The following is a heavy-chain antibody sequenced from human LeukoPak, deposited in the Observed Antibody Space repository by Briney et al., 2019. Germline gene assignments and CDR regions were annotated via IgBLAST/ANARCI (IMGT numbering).Heavy chain of an antibody. CDR3: ARGRLRFDY. D-gene: IGHD4-17*01. CDR1: GVSISSYY. V-gene: IGHV4-59*12. CDR2: IFYSGST. Sequence: SETLSLTCSVSGVSISSYYWSWIRQPPGKGLEWIGYIFYSGSTNYNPSLKSRVTISADTSKNQFFLKLSSVTAADTAVYYCARGRLRFDYWGQGTLVTVSS. J-gene: IGHJ4*02.